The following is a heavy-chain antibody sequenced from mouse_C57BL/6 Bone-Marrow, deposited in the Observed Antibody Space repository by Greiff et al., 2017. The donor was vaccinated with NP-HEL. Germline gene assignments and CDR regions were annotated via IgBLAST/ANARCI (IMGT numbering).Heavy chain of an antibody. CDR3: AASTVVAKGYFDV. J-gene: IGHJ1*03. CDR1: GFSLTSYG. V-gene: IGHV2-4*01. D-gene: IGHD1-1*01. CDR2: IWSGGST. Sequence: QVHVKQSGPGLVQPSQSLSITCTVSGFSLTSYGVHWVRQPPGKGLEWLGVIWSGGSTDYNAAFISRLSISKDNSKSQVFFKMNSLQADDTAIYYCAASTVVAKGYFDVWGTGTTVTVSS.